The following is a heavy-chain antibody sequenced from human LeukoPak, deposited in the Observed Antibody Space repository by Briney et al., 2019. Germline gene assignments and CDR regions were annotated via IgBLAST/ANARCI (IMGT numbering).Heavy chain of an antibody. Sequence: VGSPRLSCAASGFTFSDYYMNWIRQAPGKGLEWVSYIASSGSTIYYADSVKGRFTISRDNAKNSLYLQMNSLRVEDTAVYYCARQRRSGFDYWGQGTLATVSS. J-gene: IGHJ4*02. D-gene: IGHD3-10*01. CDR2: IASSGSTI. CDR3: ARQRRSGFDY. CDR1: GFTFSDYY. V-gene: IGHV3-11*04.